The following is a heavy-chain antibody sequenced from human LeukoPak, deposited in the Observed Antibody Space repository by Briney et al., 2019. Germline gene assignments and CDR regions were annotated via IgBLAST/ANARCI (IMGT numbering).Heavy chain of an antibody. D-gene: IGHD3-3*01. CDR2: ISGSGG. V-gene: IGHV3-23*01. CDR1: GFTLSSYA. J-gene: IGHJ4*02. CDR3: AKAAGFCGKSGYYTGETICYFDY. Sequence: GGSLRLSCAASGFTLSSYAMTWVCQAPGKGLEWVSAISGSGGYYADSVKGRFTISRDNSKNTLYLQMNSLRAEDTALYYCAKAAGFCGKSGYYTGETICYFDYWGQGTLVTVSS.